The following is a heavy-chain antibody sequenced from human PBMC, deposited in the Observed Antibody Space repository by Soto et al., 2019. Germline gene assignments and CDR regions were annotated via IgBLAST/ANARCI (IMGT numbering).Heavy chain of an antibody. Sequence: QVQMKQSGPEVKRPGASVKVACKASGYPFSDYGISWVRQAPGQGLEWMGWISPRTGNTNSAQIFQGRGTLTTDTSANTAYLELTSLRSDDTAIYYCARDRFQYDSSGQGDYWGQGTLVTVS. CDR2: ISPRTGNT. CDR1: GYPFSDYG. J-gene: IGHJ4*02. V-gene: IGHV1-18*04. D-gene: IGHD3-22*01. CDR3: ARDRFQYDSSGQGDY.